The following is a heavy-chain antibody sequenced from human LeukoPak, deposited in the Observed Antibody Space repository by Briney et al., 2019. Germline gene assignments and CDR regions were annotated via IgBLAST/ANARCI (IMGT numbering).Heavy chain of an antibody. V-gene: IGHV3-13*01. D-gene: IGHD6-13*01. CDR2: IGTAGDT. Sequence: QPGGSLRLSCAASGFTFSNYDMHWIRQAAGKGLEWVSGIGTAGDTYYPASVKGRFTISRENAKNSLYLQMNSLSAGDTAVYYCASSREYSSSWYAIDNWGQGTLVTVSS. J-gene: IGHJ4*02. CDR1: GFTFSNYD. CDR3: ASSREYSSSWYAIDN.